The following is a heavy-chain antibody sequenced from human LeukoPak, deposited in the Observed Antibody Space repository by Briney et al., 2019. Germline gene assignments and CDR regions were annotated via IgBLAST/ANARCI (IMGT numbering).Heavy chain of an antibody. CDR3: ARHDWFDP. J-gene: IGHJ5*02. CDR1: GGSISSSSYY. V-gene: IGHV4-39*01. CDR2: IYYSGST. Sequence: PSETLSLTCTVSGGSISSSSYYWAWIRQPPGKGLEWIGSIYYSGSTYYNPSLKSQVTISVDTSKNQFSLKLNSVTAADTAVYYCARHDWFDPWGQGTLVTVSS.